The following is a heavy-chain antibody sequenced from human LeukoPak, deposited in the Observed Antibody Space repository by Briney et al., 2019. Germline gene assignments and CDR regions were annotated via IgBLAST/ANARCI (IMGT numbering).Heavy chain of an antibody. Sequence: ASVKVSCKASGYTFTSYGISWVRQAPGQGLEWMGWISAYNGNTNYAQKLQGRVTMTTDTSTSTAYMELRSLRSDDTAVYYCARDAVRGRFYRPETHFDYWGQGTLVTASS. V-gene: IGHV1-18*01. CDR1: GYTFTSYG. CDR3: ARDAVRGRFYRPETHFDY. J-gene: IGHJ4*02. D-gene: IGHD3-10*01. CDR2: ISAYNGNT.